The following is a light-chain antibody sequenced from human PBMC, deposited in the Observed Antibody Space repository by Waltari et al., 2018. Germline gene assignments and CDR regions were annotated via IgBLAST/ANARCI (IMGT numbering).Light chain of an antibody. J-gene: IGKJ2*01. CDR3: MQGTKWPYT. V-gene: IGKV2-30*02. CDR2: YIS. CDR1: PSLVHTYGNTY. Sequence: DVVMTQSPLSLPVTLGPPASTSCRSCPSLVHTYGNTYLNWFPQRPAQSPRRLIYYISNRDSGVPDRVSGSGSGTDFTLRISRVEAEDVGIYYCMQGTKWPYTFGQGTKLEIK.